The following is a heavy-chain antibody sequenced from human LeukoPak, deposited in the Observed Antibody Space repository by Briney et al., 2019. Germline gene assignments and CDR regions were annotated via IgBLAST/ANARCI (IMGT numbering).Heavy chain of an antibody. Sequence: SETLSLTCTVSGDSINNNNYYWGWIRQPPGKGLEWIGNIYYSGSTNYNPSLKSRVTISVDTSKNQFSLKLSSVTAADTAVYYCARGGGIAAAGTPLGYWGQGTLVTVSS. CDR2: IYYSGST. CDR3: ARGGGIAAAGTPLGY. CDR1: GDSINNNNYY. J-gene: IGHJ4*02. V-gene: IGHV4-39*07. D-gene: IGHD6-13*01.